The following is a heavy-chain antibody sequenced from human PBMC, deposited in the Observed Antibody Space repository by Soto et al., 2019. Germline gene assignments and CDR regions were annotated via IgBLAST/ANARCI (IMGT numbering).Heavy chain of an antibody. CDR2: IYYSGST. CDR3: ARHPKSGGSYPFDY. V-gene: IGHV4-39*01. CDR1: GGSISSSSYY. J-gene: IGHJ4*02. Sequence: SETLSLTCTVSGGSISSSSYYWGWIRQPPGKGLEWIGSIYYSGSTYYNPSLKSRVTISVDTSKNQFALKLSSVTAADTAVYYCARHPKSGGSYPFDYWGQGTTVTVSS. D-gene: IGHD1-26*01.